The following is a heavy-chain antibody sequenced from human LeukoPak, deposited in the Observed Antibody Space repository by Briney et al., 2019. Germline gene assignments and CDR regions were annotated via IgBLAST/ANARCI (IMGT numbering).Heavy chain of an antibody. CDR2: INSDGSRT. D-gene: IGHD2-2*02. CDR1: AFTFTNYW. CDR3: ARDPVPAAIWGGFDY. Sequence: GGSLRLSCAASAFTFTNYWMHWVRQAPGKGLVWASRINSDGSRTNYADSVKGRFTISRDNSKNTLYLQMNSLRAEDTAVYYCARDPVPAAIWGGFDYWGQGTLVTVSS. V-gene: IGHV3-74*01. J-gene: IGHJ4*02.